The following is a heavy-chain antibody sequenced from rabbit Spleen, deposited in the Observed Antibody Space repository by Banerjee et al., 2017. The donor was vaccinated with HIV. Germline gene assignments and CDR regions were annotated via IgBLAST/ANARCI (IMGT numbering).Heavy chain of an antibody. CDR3: ARTSTGYGYAGL. V-gene: IGHV1S40*01. CDR2: IYTASGIT. Sequence: QSLEESGGGLVQPGGSLTLSCKTSGFDFSSYSMSWVRQAPGKGLEWIGCIYTASGITYYASWAKGRFTISKTSSTPVTLQMTSLTAADTATYFCARTSTGYGYAGLWGPGTLVTVS. D-gene: IGHD6-1*01. J-gene: IGHJ4*01. CDR1: GFDFSSYS.